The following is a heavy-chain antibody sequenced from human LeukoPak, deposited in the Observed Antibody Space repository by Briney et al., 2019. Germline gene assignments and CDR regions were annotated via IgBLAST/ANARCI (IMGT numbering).Heavy chain of an antibody. J-gene: IGHJ5*02. Sequence: AGGSLTLSCAASGFTFSTFAMTWVRQTPGKGLEWVSAISGSGDSTYYADSVKGRFTISRDNSKNTLYLQMNSLRAEDTAVYYCAKDGYDSSGYYNPHDWLDPWGQGTLVTVSS. CDR1: GFTFSTFA. D-gene: IGHD3-22*01. CDR2: ISGSGDST. CDR3: AKDGYDSSGYYNPHDWLDP. V-gene: IGHV3-23*01.